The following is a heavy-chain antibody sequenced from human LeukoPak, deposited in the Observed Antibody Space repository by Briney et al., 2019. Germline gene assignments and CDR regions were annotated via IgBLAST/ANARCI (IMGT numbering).Heavy chain of an antibody. CDR2: IYYSGTT. Sequence: SETLSLTCTVSGVSISSGSYYWSWLRQPPGKGLDCIGYIYYSGTTNYNPSLKSRVTISLDTSKNQFPLKLTSVTAADTAVYYCARVSWFPGTSYYYMDVWGKGTTVTVSS. D-gene: IGHD1-1*01. V-gene: IGHV4-61*01. CDR1: GVSISSGSYY. CDR3: ARVSWFPGTSYYYMDV. J-gene: IGHJ6*03.